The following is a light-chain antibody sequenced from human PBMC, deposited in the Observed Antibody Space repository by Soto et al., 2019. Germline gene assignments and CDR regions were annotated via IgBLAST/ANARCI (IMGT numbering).Light chain of an antibody. CDR3: QQYNNWWT. V-gene: IGKV3-15*01. J-gene: IGKJ1*01. CDR2: GAS. Sequence: EIVFTQSPGTLSLSPGERATLSCRASQSVSNNLAWYQQKPGQAPRLLIYGASTRATGIPARFSGSGSGTEFTLTISSLQSEDFAVYYCQQYNNWWTFGQGTKVDIK. CDR1: QSVSNN.